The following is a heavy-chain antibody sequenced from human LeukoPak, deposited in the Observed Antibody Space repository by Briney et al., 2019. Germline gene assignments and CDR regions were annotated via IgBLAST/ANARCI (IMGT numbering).Heavy chain of an antibody. V-gene: IGHV3-9*01. CDR3: AKDRLYRGYYGMDV. Sequence: GGSLRLSCAASGFTFYDYAMHWVRQAPGKGLEWVSGISWNSGSIGYADSVKGRFTISRDNAKNSLYLQMNSLRAEDTALYYCAKDRLYRGYYGMDVWGQGTTVTVSS. D-gene: IGHD4/OR15-4a*01. J-gene: IGHJ6*02. CDR1: GFTFYDYA. CDR2: ISWNSGSI.